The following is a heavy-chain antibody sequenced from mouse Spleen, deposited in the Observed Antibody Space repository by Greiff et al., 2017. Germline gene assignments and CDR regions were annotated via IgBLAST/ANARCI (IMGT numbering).Heavy chain of an antibody. Sequence: EVKLQESGGGLVQPGGSLKLSCAASGFTFSSYGMSWVRQTPDKRLELVATINSNGGSTYYPDSVKGRFTISRDNAKNTLYLQMSSLKSEDTAMYYCARDGHYDYDVWAMDYWGQGTSVTVSS. J-gene: IGHJ4*01. CDR3: ARDGHYDYDVWAMDY. CDR2: INSNGGST. CDR1: GFTFSSYG. D-gene: IGHD2-4*01. V-gene: IGHV5-6-3*01.